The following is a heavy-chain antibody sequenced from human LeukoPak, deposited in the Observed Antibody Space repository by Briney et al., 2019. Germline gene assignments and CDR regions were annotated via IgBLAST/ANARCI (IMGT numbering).Heavy chain of an antibody. CDR3: ARLGYDFWSGYYWFDP. J-gene: IGHJ5*02. D-gene: IGHD3-3*01. CDR1: GGSLSSYY. Sequence: SETLSLTCTVSGGSLSSYYWSWIRQPPGKGLEWIGYIYYSGSTNYNPSLKSRVTISVDTSKNQFSLKLSSVTAADTAVYYCARLGYDFWSGYYWFDPWGQGTLVTVSS. CDR2: IYYSGST. V-gene: IGHV4-59*08.